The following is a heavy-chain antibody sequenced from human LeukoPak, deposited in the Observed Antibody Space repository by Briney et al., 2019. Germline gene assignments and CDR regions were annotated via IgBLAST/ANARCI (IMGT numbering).Heavy chain of an antibody. Sequence: GASVKVSCKASGYTFTSYYMHWVRQAPGQGLEWMGIINPNGGGTSYGQKFQGRVTMTEDTSTDTGYMELSSLRSEDTAVYYCATNSGYLPKTGMDVWGQGTTVIVSS. CDR3: ATNSGYLPKTGMDV. D-gene: IGHD3-22*01. J-gene: IGHJ6*02. CDR2: INPNGGGT. CDR1: GYTFTSYY. V-gene: IGHV1-46*01.